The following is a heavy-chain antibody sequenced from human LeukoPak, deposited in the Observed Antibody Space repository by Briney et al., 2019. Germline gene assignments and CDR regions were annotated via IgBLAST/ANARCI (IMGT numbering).Heavy chain of an antibody. D-gene: IGHD1-1*01. CDR1: GGSISSYY. CDR3: ARVPYNWNDVGWFDP. Sequence: PSETLSLTCTVSGGSISSYYWSWIRQPAGKGLEWIGRIYTSGSTNYNPSLKSRVTMSVDTPKNQFSLKLSSVTAADTAVYYCARVPYNWNDVGWFDPWGQGTLVTVSS. V-gene: IGHV4-4*07. CDR2: IYTSGST. J-gene: IGHJ5*02.